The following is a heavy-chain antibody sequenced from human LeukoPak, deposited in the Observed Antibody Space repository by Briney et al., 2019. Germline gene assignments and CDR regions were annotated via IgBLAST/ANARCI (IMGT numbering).Heavy chain of an antibody. CDR2: ISAYNGNT. V-gene: IGHV1-18*01. CDR3: ARDQGLSYYYYYMDV. CDR1: GYTFTSYD. J-gene: IGHJ6*03. Sequence: GASVKVSCKASGYTFTSYDINWVRQAAGQGLEWMGWISAYNGNTNYAQKLQGRVTMTTDTSTSTAYMELRSLRSDDTAVYYCARDQGLSYYYYYMDVWGKGTTVTISS.